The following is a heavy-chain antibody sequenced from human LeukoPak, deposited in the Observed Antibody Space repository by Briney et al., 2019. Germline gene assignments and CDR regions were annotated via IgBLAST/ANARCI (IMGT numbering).Heavy chain of an antibody. CDR1: GFTFSSYW. J-gene: IGHJ3*01. CDR2: IKQDGSEK. D-gene: IGHD3-10*01. CDR3: GTHELKDAFDF. Sequence: GGSLRLSCAASGFTFSSYWMSWVRQAPGKGLEWVANIKQDGSEKYYVDSVKGRFTISRDNAKNSLFLQMNSLRAEDTAVYYCGTHELKDAFDFWGQGTMVTVSS. V-gene: IGHV3-7*01.